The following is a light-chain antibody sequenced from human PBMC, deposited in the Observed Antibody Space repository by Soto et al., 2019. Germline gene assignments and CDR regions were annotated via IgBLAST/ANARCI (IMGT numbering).Light chain of an antibody. CDR2: EVS. CDR1: SSDVGGYNY. J-gene: IGLJ1*01. V-gene: IGLV2-14*01. CDR3: TSYTSSITYV. Sequence: LTQPASVSGSPGQSITISCTGTSSDVGGYNYVSWYQQHPGKAPKLMIYEVSNRPSGVSNRFSGSKSGNTASLTISGLQAEDEADYYCTSYTSSITYVFGTGTKVTVL.